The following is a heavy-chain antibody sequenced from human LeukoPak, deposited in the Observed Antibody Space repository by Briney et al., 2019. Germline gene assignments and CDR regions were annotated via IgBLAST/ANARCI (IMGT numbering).Heavy chain of an antibody. CDR2: MRYSESA. CDR3: ARERGRLVDY. J-gene: IGHJ4*02. V-gene: IGHV4-31*03. Sequence: SETLSLTCTVSGGSISSGGYFWSWIRQHQGKGLEWIEYMRYSESANDNPSLKSRVTISVDTTKNQISLNVNSVTAADTAVYYCARERGRLVDYWGQGTLVTVSS. D-gene: IGHD6-25*01. CDR1: GGSISSGGYF.